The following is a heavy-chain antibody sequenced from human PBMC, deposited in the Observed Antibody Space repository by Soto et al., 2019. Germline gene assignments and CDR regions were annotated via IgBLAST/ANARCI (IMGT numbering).Heavy chain of an antibody. CDR2: IYWDDAD. Sequence: QITLKESGPPLVKPTQPLPLTCAFSGFSATTSGVGVAWLRQPPGKALEWLAVIYWDDADKYRPSLKTRLTIIKYTSNNQAVRTMTNMDPVNTGTYYWDRLLRGALAYNFDSWGQGTMVTVTS. J-gene: IGHJ4*02. D-gene: IGHD2-2*01. CDR1: GFSATTSGVG. V-gene: IGHV2-5*02. CDR3: DRLLRGALAYNFDS.